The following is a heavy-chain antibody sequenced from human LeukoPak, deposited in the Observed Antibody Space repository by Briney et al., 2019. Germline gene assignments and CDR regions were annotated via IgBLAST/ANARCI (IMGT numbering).Heavy chain of an antibody. V-gene: IGHV3-74*01. D-gene: IGHD4-17*01. Sequence: GGSLRLSCAASGFTFSRYWMHWVRQAPGKGLVWVSRINGDGSSTTYADSVKGRFTISRDNAKNTLYLLMDSLRAEDTAVYYCARDQLGDGDYLFDSWGQGILVTVSS. J-gene: IGHJ4*02. CDR3: ARDQLGDGDYLFDS. CDR2: INGDGSST. CDR1: GFTFSRYW.